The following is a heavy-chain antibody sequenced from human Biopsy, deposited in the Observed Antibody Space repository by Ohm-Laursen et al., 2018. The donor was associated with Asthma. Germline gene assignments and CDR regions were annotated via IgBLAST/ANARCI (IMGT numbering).Heavy chain of an antibody. Sequence: GSSVKVSCKSSGYTFTSYDINWVRQAPGQGLEWMGWISVYNGNTKVAQKLQDRVTMITDTSTSTAYMELRSLRSDDTAVYFCARAVDYSHYYGIDVWGQGTTVTVS. D-gene: IGHD3-10*01. J-gene: IGHJ6*02. CDR3: ARAVDYSHYYGIDV. CDR1: GYTFTSYD. V-gene: IGHV1-18*01. CDR2: ISVYNGNT.